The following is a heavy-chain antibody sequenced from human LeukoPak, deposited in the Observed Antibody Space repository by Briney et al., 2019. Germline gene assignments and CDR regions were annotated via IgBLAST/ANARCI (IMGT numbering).Heavy chain of an antibody. CDR2: IYYSGSA. J-gene: IGHJ3*02. Sequence: SETLSLTCTVSGGSISSYYWSWIRQPPGKGLEWIGYIYYSGSANYSPSLKSRVTISVDTSKNQFSLKLSSVTAADTAVYYCARTDKSDAFDICGQGTMVTVSS. CDR1: GGSISSYY. CDR3: ARTDKSDAFDI. D-gene: IGHD3-9*01. V-gene: IGHV4-59*01.